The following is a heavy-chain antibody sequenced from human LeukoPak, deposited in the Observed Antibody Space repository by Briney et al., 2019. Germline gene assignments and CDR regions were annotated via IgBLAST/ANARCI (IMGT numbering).Heavy chain of an antibody. CDR3: AREGLTIFGVAIPFDY. V-gene: IGHV3-7*01. CDR1: GFIFTDYW. J-gene: IGHJ4*02. Sequence: GGSLRLSCAASGFIFTDYWMYWVRQAPGKGREWVANIKQDGSEKHYVDSLKGRFTISRDNAKNSLYLEMDSLRAEDTAVYYCAREGLTIFGVAIPFDYWGQGTLVTVSS. D-gene: IGHD3-3*01. CDR2: IKQDGSEK.